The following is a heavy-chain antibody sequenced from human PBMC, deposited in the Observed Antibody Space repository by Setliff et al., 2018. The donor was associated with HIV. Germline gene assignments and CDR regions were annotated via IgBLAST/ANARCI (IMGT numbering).Heavy chain of an antibody. V-gene: IGHV1-46*01. D-gene: IGHD6-13*01. Sequence: GASVKVSCKASGYALTSYYMHWVRQAPGPGLEWMGMINPSGGRTSYAQKFQGRVTMARDTPTSTVYMELSSLRSEDTAVYYCARIPGSSWYNGFDIWGQGTMVTVSS. CDR2: INPSGGRT. J-gene: IGHJ3*02. CDR1: GYALTSYY. CDR3: ARIPGSSWYNGFDI.